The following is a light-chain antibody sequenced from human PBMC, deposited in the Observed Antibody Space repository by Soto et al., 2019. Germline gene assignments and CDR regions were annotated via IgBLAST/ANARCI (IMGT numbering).Light chain of an antibody. Sequence: QSVLTQPRSVSGSPGQSVTISCTGTSSDVGGYNYVSWYQQHPGKAPKLMIYDVSKRPSGVPDRFSGSKSGNTASLTISGLQAEDEADYSCCSYAVRIFGTGTKLTVL. J-gene: IGLJ1*01. CDR3: CSYAVRI. CDR1: SSDVGGYNY. V-gene: IGLV2-11*01. CDR2: DVS.